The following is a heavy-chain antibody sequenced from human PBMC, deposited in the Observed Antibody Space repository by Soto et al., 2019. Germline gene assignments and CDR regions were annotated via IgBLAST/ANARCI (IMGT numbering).Heavy chain of an antibody. CDR2: IYYSGST. CDR1: CGSVNSGSYY. CDR3: ARDGGNMWGYFDH. V-gene: IGHV4-61*01. J-gene: IGHJ4*02. Sequence: SETLSLTCTVSCGSVNSGSYYWSWIRQPPGKGLEWIGYIYYSGSTNYNPSLKSRVTISLDTSKNQFSLKLRSVTAADTAVYYCARDGGNMWGYFDHWGQGSLVTVSS. D-gene: IGHD7-27*01.